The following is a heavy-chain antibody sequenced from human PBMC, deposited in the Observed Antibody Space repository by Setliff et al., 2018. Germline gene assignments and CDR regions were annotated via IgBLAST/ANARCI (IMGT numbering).Heavy chain of an antibody. Sequence: ASVKVSCKASGYTFTGYYLHWVRQAHGQGLEWLGWINTNTGNPVYAQGFTGRFVFSLDTSVSTAYLQISSLKAEDTAIYYCARGSRFGTIVYKDDYYMDVWGKGTTVTVSS. V-gene: IGHV7-4-1*02. CDR1: GYTFTGYY. J-gene: IGHJ6*03. CDR3: ARGSRFGTIVYKDDYYMDV. CDR2: INTNTGNP. D-gene: IGHD3-10*01.